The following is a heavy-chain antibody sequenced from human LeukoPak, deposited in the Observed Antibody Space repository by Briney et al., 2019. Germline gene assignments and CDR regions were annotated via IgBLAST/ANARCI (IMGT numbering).Heavy chain of an antibody. CDR2: IYYSGST. J-gene: IGHJ4*02. V-gene: IGHV4-39*07. CDR3: ARLNYDYVWGSYRSLYFDY. D-gene: IGHD3-16*02. Sequence: SETLSLTCTVSGGSISSSSYYWGWIRQPPGKGLEWIGSIYYSGSTYYNPSLKSRVTISVDTSKNQFSLVLSSVTAADTAVYYCARLNYDYVWGSYRSLYFDYWGQGTLVTVSS. CDR1: GGSISSSSYY.